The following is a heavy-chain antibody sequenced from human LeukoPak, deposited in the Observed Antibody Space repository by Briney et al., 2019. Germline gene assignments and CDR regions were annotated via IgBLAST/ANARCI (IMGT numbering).Heavy chain of an antibody. J-gene: IGHJ5*02. CDR2: IYYSGST. V-gene: IGHV4-59*12. CDR3: ARDHYDFWSGPKGSWFDP. D-gene: IGHD3-3*01. CDR1: GGSISSYY. Sequence: SETLSLTCTVSGGSISSYYWSWIRQPPGKGLEWIGYIYYSGSTNYNPSLKSRVTMSVDTSKNQFSLKLSSVTAADTAVYYCARDHYDFWSGPKGSWFDPWGQGTLVTVSS.